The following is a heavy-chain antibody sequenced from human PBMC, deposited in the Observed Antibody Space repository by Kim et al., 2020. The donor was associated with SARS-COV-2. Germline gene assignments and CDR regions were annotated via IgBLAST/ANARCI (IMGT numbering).Heavy chain of an antibody. Sequence: SETLSLTCTVSGGSISSSSYYWGWIRQPPGKGLEWIGSIYYSGSTYYNPSLKSRVTISVDTSKNQFSLKLSSVTAADTAVYYCARYEAFLDYWGQGTLVTVSS. CDR1: GGSISSSSYY. J-gene: IGHJ4*02. D-gene: IGHD3-3*01. CDR2: IYYSGST. V-gene: IGHV4-39*01. CDR3: ARYEAFLDY.